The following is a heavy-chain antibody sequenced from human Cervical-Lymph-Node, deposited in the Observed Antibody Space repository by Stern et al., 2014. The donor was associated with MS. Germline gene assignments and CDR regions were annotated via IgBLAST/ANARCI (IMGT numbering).Heavy chain of an antibody. CDR1: GFTFSSRG. Sequence: QVQLVQSGGGVVQPGRSLRLSCEASGFTFSSRGMHWVRQAPGKGLEWVSFVSDDGRNKYYRDSVRGRFTISRDNSKTTLYLEMNSLRLEDTAVYYCAACRSYSRVFDSWGQGTLVTVSS. V-gene: IGHV3-30*03. J-gene: IGHJ4*02. CDR2: VSDDGRNK. D-gene: IGHD2-21*01. CDR3: AACRSYSRVFDS.